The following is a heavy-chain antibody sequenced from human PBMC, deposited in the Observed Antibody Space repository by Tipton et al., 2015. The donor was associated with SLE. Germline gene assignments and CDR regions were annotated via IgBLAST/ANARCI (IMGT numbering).Heavy chain of an antibody. D-gene: IGHD3-10*01. Sequence: TLSLTCTVSGGSISSYYWSWIRQPPGKGLEWIGYIYYSGGTNYNPSLKSRVTISVDTSKNQFSLKLSSVTAADTAVYYCARDSYGSGSYYFDYWGQGTLVTVSS. V-gene: IGHV4-59*01. CDR2: IYYSGGT. CDR1: GGSISSYY. J-gene: IGHJ4*02. CDR3: ARDSYGSGSYYFDY.